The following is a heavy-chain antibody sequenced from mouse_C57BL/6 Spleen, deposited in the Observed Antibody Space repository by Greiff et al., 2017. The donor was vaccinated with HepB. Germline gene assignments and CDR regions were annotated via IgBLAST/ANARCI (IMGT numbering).Heavy chain of an antibody. J-gene: IGHJ2*01. Sequence: EVMLVESGGGLVQPGGSLKLSCAASGFTFSDYYMYWVRQTPEKRLEWVAYISNGGGSTYYPDTVKGRFTISRDNAKNTLYLQMSRLKSEDTAMYYCARKGGDGGYFDYWGQGTTLTVSS. D-gene: IGHD3-3*01. CDR1: GFTFSDYY. V-gene: IGHV5-12*01. CDR3: ARKGGDGGYFDY. CDR2: ISNGGGST.